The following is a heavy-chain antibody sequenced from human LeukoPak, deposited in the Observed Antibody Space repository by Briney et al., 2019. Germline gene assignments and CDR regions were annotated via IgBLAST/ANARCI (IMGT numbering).Heavy chain of an antibody. J-gene: IGHJ3*02. CDR3: ARDISRYDSSGYRRGDAFDI. V-gene: IGHV3-33*01. CDR2: IWYDGSNK. Sequence: QPGGSLRLSCAASGFTFSSYGMHWVRQAPGKGLEWVAVIWYDGSNKYYADSVKGRFTISRDNSKNTLDLQMNSLRAEDTAVYYCARDISRYDSSGYRRGDAFDIWGQGTMVTVSS. D-gene: IGHD3-22*01. CDR1: GFTFSSYG.